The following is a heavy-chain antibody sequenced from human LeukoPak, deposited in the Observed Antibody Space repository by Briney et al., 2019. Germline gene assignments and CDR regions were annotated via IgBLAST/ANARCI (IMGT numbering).Heavy chain of an antibody. CDR3: ARERSYYDFWSGYYVGDAVDI. Sequence: SETLSLTCTVSGGSISSYYWSWIRQPPGQGLEWIGYIYTCGSTNDNPSLKSPVTISLDTSKNQFSLKLRSVTAADTAVYYCARERSYYDFWSGYYVGDAVDIWGQGTMVTVSS. D-gene: IGHD3-3*01. CDR1: GGSISSYY. CDR2: IYTCGST. J-gene: IGHJ3*02. V-gene: IGHV4-4*09.